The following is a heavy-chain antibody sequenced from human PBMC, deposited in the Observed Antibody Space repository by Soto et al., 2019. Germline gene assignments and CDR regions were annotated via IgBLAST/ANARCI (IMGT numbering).Heavy chain of an antibody. CDR1: GFTFSSYA. CDR3: ANLWFGELLGYFDY. J-gene: IGHJ4*02. CDR2: ISGSGGST. D-gene: IGHD3-10*01. V-gene: IGHV3-23*01. Sequence: EVQLLESGGGLVQPGGSLRLSCAASGFTFSSYAMSWVRQAPVKGLEWVSAISGSGGSTYYADSVKGRFTISRDNSKNTLYLQMNSLRAEDTAVYYCANLWFGELLGYFDYWGQGTLVTVSS.